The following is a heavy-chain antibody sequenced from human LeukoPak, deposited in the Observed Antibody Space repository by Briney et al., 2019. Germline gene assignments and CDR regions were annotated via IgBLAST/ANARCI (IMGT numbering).Heavy chain of an antibody. J-gene: IGHJ4*02. CDR3: ARSRQNYFDRSGPSLNY. D-gene: IGHD3-22*01. Sequence: SETLSLTCTVSGGSISNYYWSWIRQPPGKGLEWIGYIYYSGSTNYNPSLESRVTISVDTSKNQFSLKLSSVTAADTAVYYCARSRQNYFDRSGPSLNYWGQGTLVTVSP. CDR2: IYYSGST. CDR1: GGSISNYY. V-gene: IGHV4-59*01.